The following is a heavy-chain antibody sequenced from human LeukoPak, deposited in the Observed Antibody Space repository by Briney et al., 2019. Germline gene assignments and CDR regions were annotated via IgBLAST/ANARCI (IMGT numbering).Heavy chain of an antibody. D-gene: IGHD3-10*01. Sequence: GGSLRLSCAASGFTFSSYWMSWVRQAPGKGLEWVANIKQDGSEKYYVDSVKGRFTISRDNAKNSLYLQMNSLRAEDTAVYYCARRFGESGWCYYYYMDVWGKGTTVTISS. CDR1: GFTFSSYW. CDR2: IKQDGSEK. V-gene: IGHV3-7*01. J-gene: IGHJ6*03. CDR3: ARRFGESGWCYYYYMDV.